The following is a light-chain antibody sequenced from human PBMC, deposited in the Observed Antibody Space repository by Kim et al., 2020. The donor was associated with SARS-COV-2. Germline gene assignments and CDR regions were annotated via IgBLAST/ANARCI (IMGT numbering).Light chain of an antibody. V-gene: IGKV3-20*01. CDR2: GAS. Sequence: EVVLTQSPDTLSLSPGERATLSCRASQTISGSYLAWYQQKPDQAPRLLIYGASSRATDISVRFSGSGSGTDFTLTISRLEPEDFAVYYCQQYGSSPWTFGQGTKVDIK. J-gene: IGKJ1*01. CDR3: QQYGSSPWT. CDR1: QTISGSY.